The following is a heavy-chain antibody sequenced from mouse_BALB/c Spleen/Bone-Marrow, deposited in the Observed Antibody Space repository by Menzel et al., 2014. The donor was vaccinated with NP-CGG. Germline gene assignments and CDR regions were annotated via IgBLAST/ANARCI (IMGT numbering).Heavy chain of an antibody. Sequence: LQQSGSELVRPGASVKLSCKASGYTFTSYWMHWVEQRPGQGLEWIGNIYPGTGSTNYDEKFKSKGTLTVDTSSSTAYMHLSSLTSEDSAVYFCTRRGLSYWYFDVWGAGTTVTVSS. CDR1: GYTFTSYW. CDR2: IYPGTGST. CDR3: TRRGLSYWYFDV. D-gene: IGHD3-3*01. J-gene: IGHJ1*01. V-gene: IGHV1S22*01.